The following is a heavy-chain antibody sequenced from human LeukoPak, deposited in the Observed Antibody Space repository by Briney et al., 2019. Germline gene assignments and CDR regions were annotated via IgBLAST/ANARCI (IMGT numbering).Heavy chain of an antibody. CDR3: ARARTYSYYYYGLDV. J-gene: IGHJ6*02. Sequence: SETLSLTCTVSGGSVTSGDYYWSWIRQHPGKGLEWIGYIYNSGTTYYNPSLKSRVTISVDTSENQFSLRLSSVTAADTAVYYCARARTYSYYYYGLDVWGQGTTVTVSS. CDR2: IYNSGTT. V-gene: IGHV4-31*03. D-gene: IGHD1/OR15-1a*01. CDR1: GGSVTSGDYY.